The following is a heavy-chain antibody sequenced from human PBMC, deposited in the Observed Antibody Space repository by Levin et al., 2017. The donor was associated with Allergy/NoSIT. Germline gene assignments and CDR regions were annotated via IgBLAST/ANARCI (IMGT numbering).Heavy chain of an antibody. CDR1: GFTFSSYG. D-gene: IGHD3-10*01. CDR3: ASTTLTMVRGVIISPPVH. Sequence: GESLKISCAASGFTFSSYGMHWVRQAPGKGLEWVAVIWYDGSNKYYADSVKGRFTISRDNSKNTLYLQMNSLRAEDTAVYYCASTTLTMVRGVIISPPVHWGQGTLVTVSS. V-gene: IGHV3-33*01. CDR2: IWYDGSNK. J-gene: IGHJ4*02.